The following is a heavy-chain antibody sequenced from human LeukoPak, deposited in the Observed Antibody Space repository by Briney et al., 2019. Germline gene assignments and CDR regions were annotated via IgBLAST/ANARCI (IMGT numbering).Heavy chain of an antibody. CDR2: IDTSGST. V-gene: IGHV4-61*02. J-gene: IGHJ4*02. D-gene: IGHD4-17*01. CDR3: ARTAYTNYGDYPHFDY. CDR1: GGSISSGNYN. Sequence: SETLSLTCTVSGGSISSGNYNWSWIRQPAGKGLEWIGRIDTSGSTKYNPSLKSRVTISVDTSKNQFSLKLSSVTAADTAVYYCARTAYTNYGDYPHFDYWGQGTLVTVSS.